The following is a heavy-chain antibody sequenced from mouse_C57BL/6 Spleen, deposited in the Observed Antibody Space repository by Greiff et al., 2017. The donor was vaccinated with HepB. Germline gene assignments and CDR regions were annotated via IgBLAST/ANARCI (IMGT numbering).Heavy chain of an antibody. J-gene: IGHJ4*01. Sequence: QVQLKESGAELVKPGASVKISCKASGYAFSSYWMNWVKQRPGKGLEWIGQIYSGDGDTNYNGKFKGKAPLTADNSSSTAYMQRISLTAEDAAVYFCARGGDYYAMDYWGQGTSVTVSS. CDR2: IYSGDGDT. V-gene: IGHV1-80*01. CDR3: ARGGDYYAMDY. CDR1: GYAFSSYW.